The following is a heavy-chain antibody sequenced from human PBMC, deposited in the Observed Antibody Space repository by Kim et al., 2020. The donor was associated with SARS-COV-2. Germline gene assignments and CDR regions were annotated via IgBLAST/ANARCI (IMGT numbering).Heavy chain of an antibody. J-gene: IGHJ5*02. D-gene: IGHD6-6*01. CDR1: GGSFSGYY. Sequence: SETLSLTCAVYGGSFSGYYWSWIRQPPGKGLEWIGEINHSGSTNYNPSLKSRVTISVDTSKNQFSLKLSSVTAADTAVYYCARARGAAHNPWGQGTLVTVSS. CDR3: ARARGAAHNP. CDR2: INHSGST. V-gene: IGHV4-34*01.